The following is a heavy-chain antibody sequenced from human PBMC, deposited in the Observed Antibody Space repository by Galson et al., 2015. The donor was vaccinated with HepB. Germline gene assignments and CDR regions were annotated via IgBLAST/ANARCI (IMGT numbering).Heavy chain of an antibody. J-gene: IGHJ6*03. CDR2: ISAYNGNT. V-gene: IGHV1-18*01. CDR3: ARDGPEYSSSWYRDYYYYMDV. D-gene: IGHD6-13*01. CDR1: GYTFTSYG. Sequence: SVKVSCKASGYTFTSYGISWVRQAPGQGLEWMGWISAYNGNTNYAQKLQGRVTMTTDTSTSTAYMELRSLRSDDTAVYYCARDGPEYSSSWYRDYYYYMDVWGKGTTVTVSS.